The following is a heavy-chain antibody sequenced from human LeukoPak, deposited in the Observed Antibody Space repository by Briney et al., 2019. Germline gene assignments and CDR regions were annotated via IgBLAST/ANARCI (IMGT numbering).Heavy chain of an antibody. CDR1: GGSISSTSYY. CDR3: ARGGLISLANTPLGAFDL. J-gene: IGHJ3*01. Sequence: SETLSLTCTVSGGSISSTSYYWGWIRQPPGKGLEWIGNIYYSGSTYYNPSLNSRVTISVDTSRNQFSLQLNSVTPEDTAVYCCARGGLISLANTPLGAFDLWGQGTKVSVSS. V-gene: IGHV4-39*01. D-gene: IGHD3-16*01. CDR2: IYYSGST.